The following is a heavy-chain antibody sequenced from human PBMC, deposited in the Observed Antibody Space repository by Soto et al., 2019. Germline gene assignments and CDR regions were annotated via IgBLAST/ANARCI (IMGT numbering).Heavy chain of an antibody. CDR1: GFSFNDYA. CDR3: SRGTYYPQSSGLHADY. Sequence: LRLSCATSGFSFNDYAIYWVRQSPCQGLEWVAIISSDGHHQFYLDNLRGRFTVSRDNSKNTLYLQMNSLRPEDTAVYYCSRGTYYPQSSGLHADYWGPGTVVTVSS. D-gene: IGHD3-22*01. CDR2: ISSDGHHQ. V-gene: IGHV3-30*03. J-gene: IGHJ4*02.